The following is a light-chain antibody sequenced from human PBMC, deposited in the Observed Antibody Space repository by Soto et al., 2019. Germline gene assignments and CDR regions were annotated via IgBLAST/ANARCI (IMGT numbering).Light chain of an antibody. CDR2: DAT. CDR3: QQYNSYSRT. CDR1: QLVNSW. V-gene: IGKV1-5*01. Sequence: DIQMTQSPSILSASVGDRVTITCRASQLVNSWLAWYQQKPGKAPKLLIYDATNLESGVPSRFSGSRSGTEFTLTISSLQPDDFATYYCQQYNSYSRTFGQGTKVDI. J-gene: IGKJ1*01.